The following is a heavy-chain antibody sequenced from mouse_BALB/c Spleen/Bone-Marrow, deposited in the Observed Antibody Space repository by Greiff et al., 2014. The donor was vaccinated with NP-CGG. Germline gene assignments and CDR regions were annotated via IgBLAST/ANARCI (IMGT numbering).Heavy chain of an antibody. CDR1: GYTFTTYW. CDR2: INPSNGRT. D-gene: IGHD2-1*01. V-gene: IGHV1S81*02. CDR3: ARGDGKYAFAY. J-gene: IGHJ3*01. Sequence: QVQLQQSGAELVKPGASVKLSCKASGYTFTTYWMQWVKQRPGQGLEWIGEINPSNGRTNYNEKFKRKATLTADKSSSTAYMQLSSLTSEDSAVYYCARGDGKYAFAYWGQGTLVTVSA.